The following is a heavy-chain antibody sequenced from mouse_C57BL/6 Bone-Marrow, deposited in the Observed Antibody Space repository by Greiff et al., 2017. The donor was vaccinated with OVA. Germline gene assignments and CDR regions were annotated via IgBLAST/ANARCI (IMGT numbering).Heavy chain of an antibody. Sequence: QVQLQQPGAELVKPGASVKLSCKASGYTFTSYWMHWVKQRPGQGLEWIGMIHPNSGSTNYNEKFKSKATLTVDKSSSTAYMQLSSLTSEDSAVYYCARMITTHYYAMDHWGQGTSVTVSS. V-gene: IGHV1-64*01. CDR2: IHPNSGST. J-gene: IGHJ4*01. CDR3: ARMITTHYYAMDH. D-gene: IGHD2-4*01. CDR1: GYTFTSYW.